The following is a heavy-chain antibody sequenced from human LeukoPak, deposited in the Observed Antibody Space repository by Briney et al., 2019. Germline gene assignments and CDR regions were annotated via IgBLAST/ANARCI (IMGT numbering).Heavy chain of an antibody. CDR1: GLNLSSYA. CDR2: ISGRGGGT. V-gene: IGHV3-23*01. Sequence: PGGSLRLSCAASGLNLSSYAMSWVRQAPGKGMEWVSVISGRGGGTNYADSVKGRFTISRDNSKNTLYLQMNSLRAEDTAIYYCAKDLIVGATADVFDIWGQGTMVTVSS. CDR3: AKDLIVGATADVFDI. D-gene: IGHD1-26*01. J-gene: IGHJ3*02.